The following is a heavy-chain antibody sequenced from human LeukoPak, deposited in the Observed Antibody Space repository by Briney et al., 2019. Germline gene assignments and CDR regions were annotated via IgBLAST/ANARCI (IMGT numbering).Heavy chain of an antibody. CDR2: IVVGSGNT. V-gene: IGHV1-58*01. CDR3: AASPDYYDSSGYSYYFDY. J-gene: IGHJ4*02. D-gene: IGHD3-22*01. Sequence: AASVKVSCKASGFTFASSAVQWVRQARGQRLEWIGWIVVGSGNTNYAQKFQERVTITRDMSTSTAYMELSSLRSEDTAVYYCAASPDYYDSSGYSYYFDYWGQGTLVTVSS. CDR1: GFTFASSA.